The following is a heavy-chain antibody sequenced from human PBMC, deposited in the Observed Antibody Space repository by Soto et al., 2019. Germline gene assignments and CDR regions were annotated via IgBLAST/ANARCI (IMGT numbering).Heavy chain of an antibody. V-gene: IGHV3-33*01. D-gene: IGHD3-10*01. CDR1: GFTFSSYG. J-gene: IGHJ6*03. Sequence: GGSLRLSCAASGFTFSSYGMHWVRQAPGKGLEWVAVIWYDGSNKYYADYVKGRFTISRDNSKNTLYLQMNSLRAEDTAVYYCARENYGSGSYRPHYYMDVWGKRTTVTVSS. CDR2: IWYDGSNK. CDR3: ARENYGSGSYRPHYYMDV.